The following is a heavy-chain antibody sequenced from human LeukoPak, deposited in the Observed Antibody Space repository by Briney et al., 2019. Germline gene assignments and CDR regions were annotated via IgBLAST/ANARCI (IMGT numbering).Heavy chain of an antibody. D-gene: IGHD1-1*01. J-gene: IGHJ4*02. V-gene: IGHV3-30*04. Sequence: PGGSLRLSCAASGFTFSEHAMQWVRQAPGKGLEWVAVTSRDGSNKFYTDSVKGRFTVSRDNSENTLYLQMNSLRVEDTAVYYCARDLSTTGTFDYWGQGTRVTVSS. CDR2: TSRDGSNK. CDR3: ARDLSTTGTFDY. CDR1: GFTFSEHA.